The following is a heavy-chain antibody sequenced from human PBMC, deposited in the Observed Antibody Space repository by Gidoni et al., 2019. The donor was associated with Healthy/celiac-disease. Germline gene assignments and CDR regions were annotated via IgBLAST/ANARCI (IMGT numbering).Heavy chain of an antibody. D-gene: IGHD5-18*01. Sequence: QVQLVQSGAEVKKPGASVKVSCKASGYTFTSYYMHWVRQAPGQGLEWMGIINPSGGSTSYAQKFQGRVTMTRDTSTSTVYMELSSLRSEDTAVYYCARGVTAMESRDFGVDYWGQGTLVTVSS. J-gene: IGHJ4*02. CDR1: GYTFTSYY. CDR3: ARGVTAMESRDFGVDY. CDR2: INPSGGST. V-gene: IGHV1-46*01.